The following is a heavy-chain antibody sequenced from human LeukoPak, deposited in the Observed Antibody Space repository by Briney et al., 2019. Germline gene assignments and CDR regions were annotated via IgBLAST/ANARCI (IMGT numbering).Heavy chain of an antibody. D-gene: IGHD6-19*01. J-gene: IGHJ4*02. CDR2: IRNKPNSYTT. CDR3: ARSFRFTSGWPFDY. CDR1: GFTFSDHY. Sequence: GESLRLSCAASGFTFSDHYMDWVRQAPGKGLEWVGRIRNKPNSYTTEYAAPVKGRFAISRDDSKNLLYPQMDSLKTEDTAVYYCARSFRFTSGWPFDYWGQGTLVTVSS. V-gene: IGHV3-72*01.